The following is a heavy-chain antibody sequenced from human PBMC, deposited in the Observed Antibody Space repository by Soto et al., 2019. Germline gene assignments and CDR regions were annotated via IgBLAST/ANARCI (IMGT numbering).Heavy chain of an antibody. CDR1: GGSFSGYY. V-gene: IGHV4-34*01. CDR2: INHSGST. J-gene: IGHJ6*02. Sequence: SETLSLTCAVYGGSFSGYYWSWIRQPPGKGLEWIGEINHSGSTNYNPSLKSRVTISVDTSKNQFSLKLSSVTAADTAVYYCARVCYYGSGSYYSKRYYYYYGMDVWGQGTTVTVS. D-gene: IGHD3-10*01. CDR3: ARVCYYGSGSYYSKRYYYYYGMDV.